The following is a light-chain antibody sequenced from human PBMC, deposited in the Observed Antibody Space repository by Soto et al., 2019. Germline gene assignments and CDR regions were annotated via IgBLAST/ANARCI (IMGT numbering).Light chain of an antibody. V-gene: IGKV2-28*01. J-gene: IGKJ4*01. CDR1: QSLLHSNGYNY. CDR3: MQALQAPPT. CDR2: LGS. Sequence: DIVVTQSPLSLPVTPGEPASISCRSSQSLLHSNGYNYLDWYLQKPGQSPQLLIYLGSNRASGVPDRFSGSGSGTDFTLKISGVEAEDVGVYYCMQALQAPPTSGGGTKVEIK.